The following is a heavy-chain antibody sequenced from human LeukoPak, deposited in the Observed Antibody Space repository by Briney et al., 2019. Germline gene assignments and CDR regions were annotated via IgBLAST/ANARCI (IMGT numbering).Heavy chain of an antibody. J-gene: IGHJ4*02. CDR2: ISWNSGSI. CDR3: ARDSPGVAGKGYFDY. V-gene: IGHV3-9*01. Sequence: GGSLRLSCAASGFTFDDYAMHWVRQAPGKGLEWVSGISWNSGSIGYADSVKGRFTISRDNAKNSLYLQMNSLRAEDTAVYYCARDSPGVAGKGYFDYWDQGTLVTVSS. D-gene: IGHD6-19*01. CDR1: GFTFDDYA.